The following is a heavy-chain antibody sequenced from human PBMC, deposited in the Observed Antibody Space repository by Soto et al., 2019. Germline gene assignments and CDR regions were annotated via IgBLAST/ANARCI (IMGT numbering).Heavy chain of an antibody. D-gene: IGHD1-26*01. J-gene: IGHJ4*02. CDR3: ARVPLPIVGATPAPDY. V-gene: IGHV1-18*01. CDR1: GYTFTSYG. Sequence: GASVKVSCKASGYTFTSYGISWVRQAPGQGLEWMGWISAYNGNTNYAQKLQGRVTMTTDTSTSTAYMELRSLRSDDTAVYYCARVPLPIVGATPAPDYWGQGTLVTVSS. CDR2: ISAYNGNT.